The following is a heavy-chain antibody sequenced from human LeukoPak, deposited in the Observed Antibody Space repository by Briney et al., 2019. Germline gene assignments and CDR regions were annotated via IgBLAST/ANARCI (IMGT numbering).Heavy chain of an antibody. D-gene: IGHD3-3*01. J-gene: IGHJ4*02. CDR2: ISQSGST. CDR1: GGSFSGYY. V-gene: IGHV4-34*01. CDR3: TRETSLRYYDFWSGWDY. Sequence: PSETLSLTCAVYGGSFSGYYWSWIRQPPGRGLEWIGEISQSGSTNYNPSLKSRITINPDTSKNQFSLQLNSVTPEDTAVYYCTRETSLRYYDFWSGWDYWGQGTLVTVSS.